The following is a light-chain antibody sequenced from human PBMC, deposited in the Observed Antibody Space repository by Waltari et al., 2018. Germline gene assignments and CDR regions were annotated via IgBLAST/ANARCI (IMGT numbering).Light chain of an antibody. Sequence: QSALTQPASVSGSPGQSITISCTGTSSDVGAYNYVSWYQQHPGKAPKLMIFDVSNRPSGVSTRFSGSQSDNTASLTISVLQAEDEADYYCSSDISSSTLELFGGGTSLTVL. J-gene: IGLJ2*01. V-gene: IGLV2-14*03. CDR2: DVS. CDR3: SSDISSSTLEL. CDR1: SSDVGAYNY.